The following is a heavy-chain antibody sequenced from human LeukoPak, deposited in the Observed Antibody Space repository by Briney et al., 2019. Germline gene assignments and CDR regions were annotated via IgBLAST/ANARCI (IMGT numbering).Heavy chain of an antibody. Sequence: QPGGSLRLSCTASGFTFGDYAMSWVRQAPGKGLEWVGFIRSKAYGGTTEYAASVKGRFTISRDDSKSIAYLQMNSLKTEDTAVYYCTRASDIAAAGLLDYWGQGTLVTVSS. J-gene: IGHJ4*02. CDR3: TRASDIAAAGLLDY. D-gene: IGHD6-13*01. CDR1: GFTFGDYA. CDR2: IRSKAYGGTT. V-gene: IGHV3-49*04.